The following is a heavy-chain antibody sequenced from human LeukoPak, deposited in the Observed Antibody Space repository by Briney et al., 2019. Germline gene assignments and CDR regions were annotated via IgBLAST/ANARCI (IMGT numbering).Heavy chain of an antibody. Sequence: GESLKISCKGSGYSFTSYWIGWVRQMPGKGLEWMGIIYPGDSDTRYSPSFQGQVTISADKSISTAYLQWSSLKASDTAMYYCARQLGGWSDVGDAFDIWGQGTMVTVSS. CDR1: GYSFTSYW. D-gene: IGHD6-19*01. V-gene: IGHV5-51*01. CDR3: ARQLGGWSDVGDAFDI. CDR2: IYPGDSDT. J-gene: IGHJ3*02.